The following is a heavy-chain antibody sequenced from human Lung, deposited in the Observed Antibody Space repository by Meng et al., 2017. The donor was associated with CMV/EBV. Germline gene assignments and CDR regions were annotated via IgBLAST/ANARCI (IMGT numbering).Heavy chain of an antibody. CDR1: GGSFSGYF. CDR2: INPSGST. CDR3: AREPQPGSFDI. V-gene: IGHV4-34*01. Sequence: SETLSLTCAVYGGSFSGYFWSWIRQPPGKGLEWIGEINPSGSTNYNPSLKSRVTISVHTSKSQFSLKLSFVTAADTAVYYCAREPQPGSFDIWGQGTRVPVSS. J-gene: IGHJ3*02. D-gene: IGHD1-14*01.